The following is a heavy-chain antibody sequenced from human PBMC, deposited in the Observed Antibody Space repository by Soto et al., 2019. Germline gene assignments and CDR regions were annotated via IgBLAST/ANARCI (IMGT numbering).Heavy chain of an antibody. D-gene: IGHD2-2*01. J-gene: IGHJ2*01. CDR1: GFTFINYA. CDR3: ARKVLGSTSRPDWWYFDL. V-gene: IGHV3-23*01. CDR2: LSGGGDRT. Sequence: EVQLLESGGGLVQPGGSLRLSCVGSGFTFINYAMNWVRQTPGKGLEWVSTLSGGGDRTFDADTVKGRFTISRDNSKHTVNLQMHSLRSDDTAVYYGARKVLGSTSRPDWWYFDLWGRGTLVTVSS.